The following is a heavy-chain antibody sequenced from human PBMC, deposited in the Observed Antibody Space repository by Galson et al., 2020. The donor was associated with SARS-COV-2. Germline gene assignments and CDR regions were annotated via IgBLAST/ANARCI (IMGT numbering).Heavy chain of an antibody. D-gene: IGHD2-15*01. V-gene: IGHV3-33*01. Sequence: GESLKISCAASGFTFSSYGMHWVRQAPGKGLEWVAVIWYDGSNKYYADSVKGRFTISRDNSKNTLYLQMNSLRAEDTAVYYCARVYNTAPVDGSGGSSGMDVWGQGTTVTVSS. CDR3: ARVYNTAPVDGSGGSSGMDV. CDR1: GFTFSSYG. CDR2: IWYDGSNK. J-gene: IGHJ6*02.